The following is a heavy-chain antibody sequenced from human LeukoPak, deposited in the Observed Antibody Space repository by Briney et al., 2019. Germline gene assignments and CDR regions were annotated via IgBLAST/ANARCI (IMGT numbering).Heavy chain of an antibody. CDR3: ARDLQDYYGSGSLFKGDY. V-gene: IGHV3-21*01. CDR1: GFTFSSYS. J-gene: IGHJ4*02. Sequence: GGSLRLSCAASGFTFSSYSMNWVRQAPGKGLEWVSSISSSSSDIYYADSVKGRFTISRDNAKNSLYLQMNSLRAEDTAVYYCARDLQDYYGSGSLFKGDYWGQGTLVTVSS. D-gene: IGHD3-10*01. CDR2: ISSSSSDI.